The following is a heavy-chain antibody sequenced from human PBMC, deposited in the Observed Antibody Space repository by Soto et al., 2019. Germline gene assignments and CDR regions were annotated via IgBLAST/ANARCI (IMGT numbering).Heavy chain of an antibody. Sequence: GGSLRLSCEVSGFTFSDHYMDWVRQAPGKGLEWVGRSRNKANSFSTAYAPSVKGRFTISRDDSRSSLYLQMNSLKTDDTAVYYCTRIAYNYGPGDYWGQGTLVTVSS. D-gene: IGHD2-21*01. J-gene: IGHJ4*02. CDR1: GFTFSDHY. CDR2: SRNKANSFST. V-gene: IGHV3-72*01. CDR3: TRIAYNYGPGDY.